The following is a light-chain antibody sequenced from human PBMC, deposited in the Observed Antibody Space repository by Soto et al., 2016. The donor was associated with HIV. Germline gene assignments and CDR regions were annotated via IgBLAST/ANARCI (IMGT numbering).Light chain of an antibody. CDR1: SLRSYY. CDR3: SSRDSSSNHVI. V-gene: IGLV3-19*01. J-gene: IGLJ2*01. CDR2: GKN. Sequence: SSELTQDPAVSVALGQTVRITCQGDSLRSYYASWYQQKAGQAPVLVIYGKNDRPSGIPDRISGSSSGNTASLTVTGAQAEDEADYYCSSRDSSSNHVIFGGGTKLIVL.